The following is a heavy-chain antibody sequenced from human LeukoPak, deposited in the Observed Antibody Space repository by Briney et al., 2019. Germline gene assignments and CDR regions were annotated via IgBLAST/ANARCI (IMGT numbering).Heavy chain of an antibody. CDR1: GGSISSGDYY. Sequence: PSQTLSLTCTVSGGSISSGDYYWSWIRQPPGKGLEWIGYIYYSGSTYYNPSLKSRVTISVDTSKNQFSLKLSSVTAADTAVYYCARDSKIYDSSGGPLGPWGQGTLVTVSS. CDR3: ARDSKIYDSSGGPLGP. J-gene: IGHJ5*02. CDR2: IYYSGST. D-gene: IGHD3-22*01. V-gene: IGHV4-30-4*01.